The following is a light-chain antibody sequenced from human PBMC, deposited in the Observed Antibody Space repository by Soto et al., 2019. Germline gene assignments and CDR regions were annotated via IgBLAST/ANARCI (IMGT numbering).Light chain of an antibody. CDR3: QQYDTSPRT. Sequence: DIQMTQSPSSLSASVGAIVTITCRASQGISTYLAWFQQKPGKAPKSLIYAASSLQSGVPSRFSGSGSGTDFNLTITGLQHEDVEPYYCQQYDTSPRTFGKGNKREIK. CDR1: QGISTY. CDR2: AAS. J-gene: IGKJ2*01. V-gene: IGKV1-16*01.